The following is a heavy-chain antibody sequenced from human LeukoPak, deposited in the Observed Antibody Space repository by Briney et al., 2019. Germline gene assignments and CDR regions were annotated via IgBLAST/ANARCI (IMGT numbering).Heavy chain of an antibody. CDR1: GYSISSGYY. CDR2: IYHSGST. J-gene: IGHJ5*02. V-gene: IGHV4-38-2*01. Sequence: SETLSLTCAVSGYSISSGYYWGWIRQPPGKGLKWIGSIYHSGSTYYNPSLKSRVTISVDTSKNQFSLKLSSVTAADTAVYYCARVVTTKQNWFDPWGQGTLVTVSS. CDR3: ARVVTTKQNWFDP. D-gene: IGHD4-17*01.